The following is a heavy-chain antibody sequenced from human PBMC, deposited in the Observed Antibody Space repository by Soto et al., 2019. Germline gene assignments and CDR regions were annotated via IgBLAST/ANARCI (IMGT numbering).Heavy chain of an antibody. Sequence: GGSLRLSCAASGFTFRSFTMNWVRQAPGKGLEWVSTISSNSAYIYYTDALRGRFTISRDNAKNSPNLQMNSLRAEDTAVYYCTRDASRESSARGWFDPWGPGTLLTVSS. V-gene: IGHV3-21*01. CDR1: GFTFRSFT. D-gene: IGHD6-25*01. J-gene: IGHJ5*02. CDR2: ISSNSAYI. CDR3: TRDASRESSARGWFDP.